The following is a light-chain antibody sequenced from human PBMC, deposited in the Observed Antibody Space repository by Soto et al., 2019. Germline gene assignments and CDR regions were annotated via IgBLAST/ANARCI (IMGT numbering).Light chain of an antibody. CDR3: YSYAGTSTLV. Sequence: QSVLTQPASVSESPGQSITISCTGTNNDVGNYKLVSWFQHHLGKAPKLIIYEGTKRPSGVSNRFSASQSGNTASLTISGLQAEDEADYYCYSYAGTSTLVFGGGTKVTVL. V-gene: IGLV2-23*01. CDR2: EGT. CDR1: NNDVGNYKL. J-gene: IGLJ3*02.